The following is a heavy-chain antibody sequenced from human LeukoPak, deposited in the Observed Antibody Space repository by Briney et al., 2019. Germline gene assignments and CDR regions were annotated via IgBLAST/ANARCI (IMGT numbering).Heavy chain of an antibody. CDR1: GFTFSSYS. J-gene: IGHJ6*02. Sequence: PGGSLRLSCAASGFTFSSYSMNWVRQAPGKGLEWVSSISSSSSYIYYADSEKGRFTISRDNSKNTLYLQMNSLRAEDTAVYYCARDHSPDTVTLYGMDVWGQGTTVTVSS. V-gene: IGHV3-21*01. CDR2: ISSSSSYI. D-gene: IGHD4-17*01. CDR3: ARDHSPDTVTLYGMDV.